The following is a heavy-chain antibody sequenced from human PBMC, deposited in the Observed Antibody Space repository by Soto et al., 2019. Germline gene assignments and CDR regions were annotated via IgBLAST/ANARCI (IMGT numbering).Heavy chain of an antibody. V-gene: IGHV3-30*18. D-gene: IGHD2-21*02. CDR2: ISYDGSNK. CDR3: AKDRDCGGDCYSHYYYYGMDV. CDR1: GFTFSSYG. Sequence: QVQLVESGGGVVQPGRSLRLSCAASGFTFSSYGMHWVRQAPGKGLEWVAVISYDGSNKYYADSVKGRFTISRDNSKXXLXLXXNSLRAEDTAVYYCAKDRDCGGDCYSHYYYYGMDVWGQGTTVTVSS. J-gene: IGHJ6*02.